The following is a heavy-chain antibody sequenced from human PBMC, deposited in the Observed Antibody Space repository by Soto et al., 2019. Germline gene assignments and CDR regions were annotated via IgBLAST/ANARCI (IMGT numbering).Heavy chain of an antibody. D-gene: IGHD1-26*01. CDR1: GFTFRNYA. J-gene: IGHJ4*02. V-gene: IGHV3-23*01. CDR2: ISASGFGT. CDR3: AKEIDSARPYYLDY. Sequence: GGSLRLSCAASGFTFRNYAMTWVRQAPRKGLEWVSTISASGFGTYYADSLKGRLTISRDNSKNTFYLQMNSLRAEDTAVYYCAKEIDSARPYYLDYWGQGTLVTVSS.